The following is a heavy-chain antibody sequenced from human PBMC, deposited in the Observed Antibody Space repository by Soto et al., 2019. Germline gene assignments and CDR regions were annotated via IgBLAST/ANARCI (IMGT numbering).Heavy chain of an antibody. V-gene: IGHV5-51*01. CDR2: IYPGDSDT. CDR3: ARLGGYDILTGYFPLDV. CDR1: GYSFTSYW. J-gene: IGHJ6*02. Sequence: GEYLKISCKGSGYSFTSYWIGWVRQMPGKGLEWMGIIYPGDSDTRYSPSFQGQVTISADKSISTAYLQWSSLKASDTAMYYCARLGGYDILTGYFPLDVWGQGTTVTVSS. D-gene: IGHD3-9*01.